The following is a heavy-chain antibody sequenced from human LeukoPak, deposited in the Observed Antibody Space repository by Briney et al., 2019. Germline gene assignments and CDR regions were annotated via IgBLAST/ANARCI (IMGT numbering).Heavy chain of an antibody. CDR3: AELGITMIGGV. Sequence: GGSLRLSCAASGFTFSSYEMNWVRQAPGKGLEWVSYISSSGSTIYYADSVKGRFTISRDNAKNSLYLQMNSLRAEDTAVYYFAELGITMIGGVWGKGTTVTISS. CDR1: GFTFSSYE. CDR2: ISSSGSTI. J-gene: IGHJ6*04. V-gene: IGHV3-48*03. D-gene: IGHD3-10*02.